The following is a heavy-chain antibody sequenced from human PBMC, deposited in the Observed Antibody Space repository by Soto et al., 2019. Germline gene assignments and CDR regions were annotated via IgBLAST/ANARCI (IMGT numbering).Heavy chain of an antibody. Sequence: PSQTLSLTCAISGDSVSSNSAAWNWIRQSPSRGLEWLGRTYYRSKWYNDYAVSVKSRITINPDTSKNQFSLQLNSVTPEDTAVYYCARSAYSSGRAIYYYYGMDLWGQGTTVTVSS. J-gene: IGHJ6*02. CDR1: GDSVSSNSAA. D-gene: IGHD6-19*01. CDR2: TYYRSKWYN. V-gene: IGHV6-1*01. CDR3: ARSAYSSGRAIYYYYGMDL.